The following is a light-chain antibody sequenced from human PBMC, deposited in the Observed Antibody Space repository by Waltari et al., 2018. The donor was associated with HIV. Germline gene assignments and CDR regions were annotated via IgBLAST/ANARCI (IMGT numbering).Light chain of an antibody. Sequence: QSALRQPASVSGSPEQPVSISCTGPPLTYNSVSWYQQHPGKAPKLMIFEDTSRPSGVSNRFSGSKSGNTASLTISGLQVEDEADYYCSSYTTSGSVLFGGGTNLTVL. CDR1: PLTYNS. J-gene: IGLJ2*01. CDR2: EDT. V-gene: IGLV2-14*03. CDR3: SSYTTSGSVL.